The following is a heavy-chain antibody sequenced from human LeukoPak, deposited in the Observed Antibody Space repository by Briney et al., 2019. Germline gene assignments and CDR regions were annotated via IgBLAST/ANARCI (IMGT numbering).Heavy chain of an antibody. J-gene: IGHJ4*02. Sequence: GGSLRLSCAASGFTFDDYTMHWVRQAPGKGLEWVSLISWDGGSTYYADSVKGRFTISRDNSKNSLYLQMNSLRTEDTALYYCAKDISPGGVVVTAIDYWGQGTLVTVSS. V-gene: IGHV3-43*01. CDR2: ISWDGGST. CDR1: GFTFDDYT. CDR3: AKDISPGGVVVTAIDY. D-gene: IGHD2-21*02.